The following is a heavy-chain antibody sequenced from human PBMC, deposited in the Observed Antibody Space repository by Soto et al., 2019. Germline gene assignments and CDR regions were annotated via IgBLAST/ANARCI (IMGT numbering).Heavy chain of an antibody. CDR3: AREIAADYYFDY. CDR1: GYTFTRYY. Sequence: ASVKVSCKASGYTFTRYYMHWVRQAPGQGLEWMGIINPSGGSTSYAQKFQGRVTMTRDTSTSTVYMELSSLRSEDTAVYYCAREIAADYYFDYWGQGTLVTVSS. CDR2: INPSGGST. V-gene: IGHV1-46*01. D-gene: IGHD6-13*01. J-gene: IGHJ4*02.